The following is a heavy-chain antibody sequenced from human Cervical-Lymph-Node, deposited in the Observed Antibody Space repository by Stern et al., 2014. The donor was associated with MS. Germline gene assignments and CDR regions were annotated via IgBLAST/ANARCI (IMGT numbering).Heavy chain of an antibody. CDR3: ARDMWCSSTMCLDP. V-gene: IGHV7-4-1*02. J-gene: IGHJ5*02. Sequence: QVQLVESGSELKKPGASVKVSCKASGYTFSRHSINWVRQAPGQGLEWMGWINTNTANPTYAQGFTGRFVFSLDTSVSTAYLQISSLKAEDTAVYYCARDMWCSSTMCLDPWGQGTLVTVSS. CDR2: INTNTANP. D-gene: IGHD2-2*01. CDR1: GYTFSRHS.